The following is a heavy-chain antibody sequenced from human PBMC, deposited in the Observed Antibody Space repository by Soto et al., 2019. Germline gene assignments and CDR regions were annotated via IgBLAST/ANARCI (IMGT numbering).Heavy chain of an antibody. D-gene: IGHD3-3*01. V-gene: IGHV4-30-4*01. CDR1: GGFVNSVNNY. CDR3: ARVPFSSFGVADPPVGWFDP. Sequence: QVHLQESGPGLVKPSQTLSLTCTVSGGFVNSVNNYWSWIRQPPGKGLVWLGYFFYTGSTYYTPSLRSRIPIPIATSKNRFSLKLTSVTAADTAVYYCARVPFSSFGVADPPVGWFDPWGQGTLVTVSS. J-gene: IGHJ5*02. CDR2: FFYTGST.